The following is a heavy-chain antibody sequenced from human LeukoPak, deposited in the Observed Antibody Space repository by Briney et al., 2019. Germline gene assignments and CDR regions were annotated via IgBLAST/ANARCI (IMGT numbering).Heavy chain of an antibody. Sequence: ASVKVSCKSSGYTFNSYGITWVRQAPGQGLEWMGWIHTYNGHTNYAQKLQGRVTMTTDISTSTAYMELRSLRSDDTAVYYCTRDPAEESGSLTLQNFYYYYMDVWGKGTTVTVSS. CDR1: GYTFNSYG. V-gene: IGHV1-18*01. CDR2: IHTYNGHT. J-gene: IGHJ6*03. CDR3: TRDPAEESGSLTLQNFYYYYMDV. D-gene: IGHD1-26*01.